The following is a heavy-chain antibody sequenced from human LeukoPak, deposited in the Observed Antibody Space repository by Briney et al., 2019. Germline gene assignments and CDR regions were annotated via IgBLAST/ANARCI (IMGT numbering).Heavy chain of an antibody. Sequence: GGSLRLSYAASGFTFSSYTMNWVRQAPGKGLEWVSYISSSSSTIYYADSVKGRFTISRDNAKNSLYLQMNSLRAEDTAVYYCARGKQQVVRFFDYWGQGTLVTVSS. CDR2: ISSSSSTI. J-gene: IGHJ4*02. CDR3: ARGKQQVVRFFDY. CDR1: GFTFSSYT. D-gene: IGHD6-13*01. V-gene: IGHV3-48*04.